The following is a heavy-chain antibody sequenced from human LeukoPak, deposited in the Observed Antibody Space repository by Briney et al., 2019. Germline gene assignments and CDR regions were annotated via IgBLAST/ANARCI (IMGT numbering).Heavy chain of an antibody. CDR3: ARVSPYYFDY. V-gene: IGHV3-7*01. CDR2: IKQDGSEK. CDR1: GFTFSDSW. Sequence: GGSLRLSCAASGFTFSDSWMSWVRQAPGKGLEWVANIKQDGSEKYYVDSVKGRFTISRDNAKNSLYLQMNSLRAEDTAVYYCARVSPYYFDYWGQGTLVTVSS. J-gene: IGHJ4*02.